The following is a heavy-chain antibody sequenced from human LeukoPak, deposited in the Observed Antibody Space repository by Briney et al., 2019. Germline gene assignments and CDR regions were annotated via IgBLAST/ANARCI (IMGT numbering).Heavy chain of an antibody. V-gene: IGHV1-2*04. CDR3: ARERGGYCSGGSCYPNWFDP. D-gene: IGHD2-15*01. J-gene: IGHJ5*02. CDR2: INPNSGGT. CDR1: GYTFTGYY. Sequence: KPGASVKVSCKASGYTFTGYYMHWVRQAPGQGLEWMEWINPNSGGTNYAQKFQGWVTMTRDTSISTAYMELSRLRSDDTAVYYCARERGGYCSGGSCYPNWFDPWGQGTLVTVSS.